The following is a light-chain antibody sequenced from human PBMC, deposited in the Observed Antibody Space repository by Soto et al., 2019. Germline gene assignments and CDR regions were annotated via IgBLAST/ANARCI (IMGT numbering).Light chain of an antibody. J-gene: IGKJ2*01. V-gene: IGKV3-20*01. CDR3: QQYGSSPYT. Sequence: ENVLTQSPGTLSLSPGERATLSCRASQSVRSSYLAWYQQRPGHAPRLLIYGASTRATDIPDRFSGSGSGPEFTLTISSLEPEDFAMFYCQQYGSSPYTFGQGTELEI. CDR2: GAS. CDR1: QSVRSSY.